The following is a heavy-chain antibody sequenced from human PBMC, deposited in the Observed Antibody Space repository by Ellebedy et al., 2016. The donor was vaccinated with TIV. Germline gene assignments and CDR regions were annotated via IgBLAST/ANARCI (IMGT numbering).Heavy chain of an antibody. D-gene: IGHD1-26*01. CDR1: GFTFDEYG. V-gene: IGHV3-20*04. CDR2: INWNGDST. CDR3: ARARSGSKLDAFDV. J-gene: IGHJ3*01. Sequence: PGGSLRLSCAASGFTFDEYGMGWVCQAPGKGLEWVSGINWNGDSTVYVDSVEGRFTISRDNAKNSLYLQMNSLRADDTALYYCARARSGSKLDAFDVWGQGTMVTVSS.